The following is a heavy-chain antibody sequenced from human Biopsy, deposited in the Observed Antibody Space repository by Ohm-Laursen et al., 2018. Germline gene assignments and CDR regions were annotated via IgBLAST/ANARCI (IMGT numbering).Heavy chain of an antibody. CDR1: GGSIISYY. J-gene: IGHJ5*02. V-gene: IGHV4-59*01. CDR3: ARTPRDSFWSGSYKRGLWFDP. Sequence: GTLSLTCSVSGGSIISYYWTWIRQPPGKGLEWIGHVYNGGITNYNPSLKSRVTISKDTSKNQFSLQVNSVTAADTAVYYCARTPRDSFWSGSYKRGLWFDPWGQGTLVAVSS. CDR2: VYNGGIT. D-gene: IGHD3-3*01.